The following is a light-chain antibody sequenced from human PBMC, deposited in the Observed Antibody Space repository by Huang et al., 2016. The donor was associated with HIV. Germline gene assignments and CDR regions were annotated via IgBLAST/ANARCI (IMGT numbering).Light chain of an antibody. CDR1: QNINTN. CDR2: AAS. V-gene: IGKV3-15*01. J-gene: IGKJ1*01. Sequence: EIVMTQSPGTLSVAPGERATLSCRASQNINTNLAWFQQKPGQAPRLLIYAASTRPADFPARFRCSGSRTEFTLTISSLQSEDIAVYYCQQYNDWPRSFGQGTKVEIK. CDR3: QQYNDWPRS.